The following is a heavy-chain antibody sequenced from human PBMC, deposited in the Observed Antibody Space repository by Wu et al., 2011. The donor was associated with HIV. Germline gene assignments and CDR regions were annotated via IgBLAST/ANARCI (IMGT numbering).Heavy chain of an antibody. CDR2: IIPIFGTA. CDR3: ARSGGFLEWLPLKYYYYYMDV. D-gene: IGHD3-3*01. J-gene: IGHJ6*03. V-gene: IGHV1-69*15. Sequence: QVQLVQSGAEVKKPGSSVKVSCKASGGTFSSYAISWVRQAPGQGLEWMGRIIPIFGTANYAQKFQGRVTITADESTSTAYMELSSLRSEDTAVYYCARSGGFLEWLPLKYYYYYMDVWGKGTTVTVSS. CDR1: GGTFSSYA.